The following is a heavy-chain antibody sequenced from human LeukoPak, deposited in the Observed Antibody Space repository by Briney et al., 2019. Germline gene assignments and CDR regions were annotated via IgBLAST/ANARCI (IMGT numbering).Heavy chain of an antibody. CDR2: ISGSGGST. CDR1: GFTFSSYA. D-gene: IGHD6-19*01. J-gene: IGHJ4*02. V-gene: IGHV3-23*01. Sequence: GGSLRLSCAAYGFTFSSYAMSWVRQAPGKGLEWVSAISGSGGSTYYADSVNGRFTISIDNSKHTLYLQMNSLRAEDTAVYYFAKSVSVASSWGYWGQGTLVTVSS. CDR3: AKSVSVASSWGY.